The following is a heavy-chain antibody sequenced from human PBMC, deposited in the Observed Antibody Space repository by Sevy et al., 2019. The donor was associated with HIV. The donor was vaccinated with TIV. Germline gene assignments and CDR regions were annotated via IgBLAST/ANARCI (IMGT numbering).Heavy chain of an antibody. J-gene: IGHJ4*02. CDR2: INRSGGT. Sequence: SETLSLTCAVYGGSFSDYYWNWIRQSPGKGLEWIGEINRSGGTNYNPSLKSRVTISVDTSKNQFSLKLSSVTAADTAMYYCARGVSDFWSGPGLWGQGTLVTVSS. V-gene: IGHV4-34*01. CDR3: ARGVSDFWSGPGL. CDR1: GGSFSDYY. D-gene: IGHD3-3*01.